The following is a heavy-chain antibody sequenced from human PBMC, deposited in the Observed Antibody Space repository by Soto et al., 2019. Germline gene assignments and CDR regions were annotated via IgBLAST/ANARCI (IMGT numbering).Heavy chain of an antibody. V-gene: IGHV1-18*01. CDR1: GFTFTIYG. CDR3: ARVVAAAPVYYGMDV. CDR2: INPYNGNT. Sequence: QVQLVQSGAEVKKPGASVKVSCKASGFTFTIYGITWVRQAPGQGLEWMGWINPYNGNTNYGQKFQGRVTMTTDTSTSTGYMELRTLRPDDTAVYYCARVVAAAPVYYGMDVWGQGTTVTVSS. J-gene: IGHJ6*02. D-gene: IGHD2-15*01.